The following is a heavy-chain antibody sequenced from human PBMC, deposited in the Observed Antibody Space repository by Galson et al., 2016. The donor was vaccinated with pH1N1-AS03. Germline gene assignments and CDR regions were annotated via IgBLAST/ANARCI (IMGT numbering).Heavy chain of an antibody. CDR3: GRHLRSSYSMDV. CDR2: IFYIGDT. J-gene: IGHJ2*01. D-gene: IGHD2-15*01. V-gene: IGHV4-59*08. CDR1: GGSVNGYY. Sequence: LTCTVSGGSVNGYYWTWIRQPPGKGLEWIGQIFYIGDTLYTPSLRGRVTMSVDTSKNQLSLGLSSVTAADTAVYYCGRHLRSSYSMDVWGRGTLVTVSS.